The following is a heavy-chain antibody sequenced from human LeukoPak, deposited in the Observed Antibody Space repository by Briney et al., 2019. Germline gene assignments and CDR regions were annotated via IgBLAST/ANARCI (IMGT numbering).Heavy chain of an antibody. J-gene: IGHJ4*02. CDR1: GYTFTGYY. Sequence: ASVKVSCKASGYTFTGYYMHWVRQAPGQGLGWMGWISAYNGNTNYAQKLQGRVTMTTDTSTSTAYMELRSLRPDDTAVYYCARDGRCLEWLLGYFDYWGQGTLVTVSS. V-gene: IGHV1-18*04. CDR3: ARDGRCLEWLLGYFDY. D-gene: IGHD3-3*01. CDR2: ISAYNGNT.